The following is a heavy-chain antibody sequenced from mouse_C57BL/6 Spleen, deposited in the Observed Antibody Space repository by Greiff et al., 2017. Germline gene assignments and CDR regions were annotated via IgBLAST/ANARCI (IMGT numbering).Heavy chain of an antibody. D-gene: IGHD1-1*01. CDR1: GYAFSSSW. J-gene: IGHJ3*01. V-gene: IGHV1-82*01. CDR2: IYPGDGDT. Sequence: VQLLESGPELVKPGASVKISCKASGYAFSSSWMNWVQQRPGKGLEWIGRIYPGDGDTNYNGQFKGKATLTADKSSSTAYMQLSSLTSEDSAVYFCAREDYYGSSPAWFAYWGQGTLVTVSA. CDR3: AREDYYGSSPAWFAY.